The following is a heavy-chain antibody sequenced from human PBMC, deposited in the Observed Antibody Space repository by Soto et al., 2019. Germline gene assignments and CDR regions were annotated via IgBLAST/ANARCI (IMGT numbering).Heavy chain of an antibody. CDR2: ISGSDGKT. J-gene: IGHJ4*02. Sequence: LRLSCAASGFSFGSYALSWVRQAPGKGLEWVSTISGSDGKTFYADSVKGRFSISRDTSQSTLYLQMNSLRADDTAMYYCARWSYLDYWGQGTRVTVS. CDR3: ARWSYLDY. V-gene: IGHV3-23*01. CDR1: GFSFGSYA. D-gene: IGHD3-3*01.